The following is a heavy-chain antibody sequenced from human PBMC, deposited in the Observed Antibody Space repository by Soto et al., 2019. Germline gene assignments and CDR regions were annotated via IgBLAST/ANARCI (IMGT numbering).Heavy chain of an antibody. CDR1: GHTLTNDD. CDR2: INAASGNT. Sequence: QVQLVQSGAEVKEPGASVKVSCEASGHTLTNDDIHWVRQAPGERLEWMGWINAASGNTKYSQKFQGRVTMTTDTSARIVYMELGSLKSEDTAMYYCTREGYGPGIHPLDYWGQGTRVTVSS. J-gene: IGHJ4*02. D-gene: IGHD3-10*01. CDR3: TREGYGPGIHPLDY. V-gene: IGHV1-3*01.